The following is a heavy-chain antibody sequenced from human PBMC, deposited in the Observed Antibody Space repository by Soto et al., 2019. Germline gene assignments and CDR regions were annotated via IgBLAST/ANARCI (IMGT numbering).Heavy chain of an antibody. V-gene: IGHV4-31*03. J-gene: IGHJ5*02. CDR2: IYYSGST. D-gene: IGHD3-10*01. CDR1: GGSISSSSYY. CDR3: ARVRLYWFEP. Sequence: SETLSLTCTVSGGSISSSSYYWGWIRQHPGKGLEWIGNIYYSGSTYYNPSLKSRVTMSVDTSKNQFSLKLSSVTAADTAVYYCARVRLYWFEPWGQGTLVTVSS.